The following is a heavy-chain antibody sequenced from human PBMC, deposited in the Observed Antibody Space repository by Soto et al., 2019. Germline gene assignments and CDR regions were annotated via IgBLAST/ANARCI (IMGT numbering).Heavy chain of an antibody. CDR1: GYTFTTYA. Sequence: QVQLMQSGAEVKKPGASVKVSCKASGYTFTTYAIHWVRQAPGQRLEWMGWINAGNGNTKFSQKFQGRVTITMDTSASTAYMELSSLRSEDTAVYYCAREAPYLGSGIYGDGMDVWGQGTTVTVSS. D-gene: IGHD3-10*01. V-gene: IGHV1-3*01. CDR2: INAGNGNT. J-gene: IGHJ6*02. CDR3: AREAPYLGSGIYGDGMDV.